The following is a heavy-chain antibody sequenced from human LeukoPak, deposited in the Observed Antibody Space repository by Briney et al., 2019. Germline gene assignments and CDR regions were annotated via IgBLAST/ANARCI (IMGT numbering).Heavy chain of an antibody. CDR2: ISSSGSTI. V-gene: IGHV3-48*03. CDR1: GFTFSSYE. Sequence: GGSLRLSCVASGFTFSSYEMNWVRQAPGKGLEWVSYISSSGSTIYYADSVKGRFTISRDNAKNSLYLQMNSLRAEDTAVYYCARPQPGYYYGMDVWGKGTTVTVSS. J-gene: IGHJ6*04. CDR3: ARPQPGYYYGMDV.